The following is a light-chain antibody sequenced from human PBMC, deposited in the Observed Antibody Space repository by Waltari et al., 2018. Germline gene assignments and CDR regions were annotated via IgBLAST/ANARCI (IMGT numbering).Light chain of an antibody. CDR2: EVT. V-gene: IGLV2-11*01. J-gene: IGLJ1*01. CDR3: CSYAGRYTFV. Sequence: QSALTQPRSVSGSPGQSVTISCTATISYVGHYHYVPWYQQPPGKAPNLIIYEVTKRPSGVPDRLSGSKSGNTASLTISGLQAEDEADYYCCSYAGRYTFVFGTGTKVTVL. CDR1: ISYVGHYHY.